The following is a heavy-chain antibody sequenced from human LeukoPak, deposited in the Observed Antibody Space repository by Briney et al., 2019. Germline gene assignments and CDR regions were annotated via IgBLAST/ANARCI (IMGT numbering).Heavy chain of an antibody. CDR1: GFTFSNYR. CDR2: MNSDGSRA. V-gene: IGHV3-74*01. Sequence: GGSLRLSCSASGFTFSNYRTHWVRQGPGKGLVWVSHMNSDGSRATYADSVKGRFTISRDNAKNTLYLQMNTLRAEDTAVYYCARGGGYYHYYMDVWGKGTAVTVSS. CDR3: ARGGGYYHYYMDV. D-gene: IGHD2-15*01. J-gene: IGHJ6*03.